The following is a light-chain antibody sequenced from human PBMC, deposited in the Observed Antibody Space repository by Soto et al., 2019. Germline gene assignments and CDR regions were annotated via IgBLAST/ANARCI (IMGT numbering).Light chain of an antibody. J-gene: IGLJ1*01. CDR2: YNN. V-gene: IGLV1-47*02. CDR3: ATWDDSLSGYV. Sequence: QSVLTQPPSASGTPGQRVTISCSGRSSNIGSNYVYWYQQLPGTAPKLLIYYNNQRPSGVPDRLSGSKSGTSASLAISGLRSEDDADYCCATWDDSLSGYVFGTGTKVTVL. CDR1: SSNIGSNY.